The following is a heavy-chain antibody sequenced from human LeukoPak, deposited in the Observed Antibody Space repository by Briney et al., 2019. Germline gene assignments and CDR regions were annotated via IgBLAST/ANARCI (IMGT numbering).Heavy chain of an antibody. D-gene: IGHD3-10*01. CDR1: GGSISSSSYY. CDR3: ARDSRVRGTYYWYFDL. V-gene: IGHV4-39*07. CDR2: IYHSGST. Sequence: PSETLSLTCTVSGGSISSSSYYWGWIRQPPGKGLEWIGYIYHSGSTYYNPSLKSRVTISVDRSKNQFSLKLSSVTAADTAVYYCARDSRVRGTYYWYFDLWGRGTLVTVSS. J-gene: IGHJ2*01.